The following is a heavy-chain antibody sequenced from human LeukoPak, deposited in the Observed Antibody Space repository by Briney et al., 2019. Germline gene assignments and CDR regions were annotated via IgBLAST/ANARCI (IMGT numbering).Heavy chain of an antibody. CDR3: ARDLHYYDSSGHRYYYYYGMDV. J-gene: IGHJ6*02. D-gene: IGHD3-22*01. CDR2: IYYSGST. V-gene: IGHV4-59*01. CDR1: GGSISSYY. Sequence: PSETLSLTCTVPGGSISSYYWSWIRQPPGKRLEWIGPIYYSGSTNYNPSLKSRVTISVETSKNQFSLKLSSVTAADTAVYYCARDLHYYDSSGHRYYYYYGMDVWGQGTTVTVSS.